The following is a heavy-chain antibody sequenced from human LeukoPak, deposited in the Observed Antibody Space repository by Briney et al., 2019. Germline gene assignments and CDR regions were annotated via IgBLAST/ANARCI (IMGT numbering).Heavy chain of an antibody. CDR1: GFTFSSYA. J-gene: IGHJ4*02. D-gene: IGHD3-3*01. CDR3: AKDGVLRFLEWLLDPMGPFDY. Sequence: GGSLRLSCAASGFTFSSYAMSWVRQAPGKGLEWVSAISGSGGSTYYADSVKGRFTISRDNSKNTLYLQMNSLRAEDTAVYYCAKDGVLRFLEWLLDPMGPFDYWGQGTLVTVSS. CDR2: ISGSGGST. V-gene: IGHV3-23*01.